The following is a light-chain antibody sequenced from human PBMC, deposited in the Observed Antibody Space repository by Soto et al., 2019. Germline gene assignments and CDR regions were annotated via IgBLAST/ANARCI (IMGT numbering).Light chain of an antibody. Sequence: QTVVTQEPSLTVSPGGTVTLTCASSTGAVTSGYYPSWFQQKLGQAPRALIYSISNKHSWTPARFSGSLLGGKAALTLSGVQPEDEAEYYCLLYYGGAQNVVFGGGTKLTVL. J-gene: IGLJ2*01. CDR3: LLYYGGAQNVV. CDR1: TGAVTSGYY. V-gene: IGLV7-43*01. CDR2: SIS.